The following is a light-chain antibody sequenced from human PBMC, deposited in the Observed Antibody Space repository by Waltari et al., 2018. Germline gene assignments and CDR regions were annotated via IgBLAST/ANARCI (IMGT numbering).Light chain of an antibody. CDR2: GAS. V-gene: IGKV3-20*01. CDR3: QNHERLPAV. CDR1: QSIGRY. Sequence: EIVLTQSPGTLSLYPGERATLSCRASQSIGRYLVWYQQKPGQAPRLLIYGASSRAAGIPARFSVSGSGTDFSLTISRLEPEDFAVYYCQNHERLPAVFGQGTKVEIK. J-gene: IGKJ1*01.